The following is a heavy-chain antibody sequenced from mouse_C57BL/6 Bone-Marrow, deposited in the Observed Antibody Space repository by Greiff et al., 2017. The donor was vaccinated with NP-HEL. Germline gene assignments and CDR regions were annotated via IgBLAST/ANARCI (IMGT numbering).Heavy chain of an antibody. CDR1: GYTFTSYG. Sequence: QVQLKESGAELARPGASVKLSCKASGYTFTSYGISWVKQRPGQGLEWIGEIYPRSGNTYYNEKFKGKATLTADKSSSTAYMELRSLTSEDAAVYFCARDDGYCGWFAYWGQGTLVTVSA. J-gene: IGHJ3*01. CDR2: IYPRSGNT. D-gene: IGHD2-3*01. CDR3: ARDDGYCGWFAY. V-gene: IGHV1-81*01.